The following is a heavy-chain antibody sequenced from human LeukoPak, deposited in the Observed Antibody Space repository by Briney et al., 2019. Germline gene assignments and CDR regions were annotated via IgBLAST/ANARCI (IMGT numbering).Heavy chain of an antibody. CDR3: ARGTDIVVVPAANFDY. V-gene: IGHV3-30*07. CDR1: GFTFSSYA. Sequence: PGRSLRLSCAASGFTFSSYAMHWVRQAPGKGLEWVAVIWYDGSNKYYADSVKGRFTISRDNSKNTLYLQMNSLRAEDTAVYYCARGTDIVVVPAANFDYWGQGTLVTVSS. D-gene: IGHD2-2*01. CDR2: IWYDGSNK. J-gene: IGHJ4*02.